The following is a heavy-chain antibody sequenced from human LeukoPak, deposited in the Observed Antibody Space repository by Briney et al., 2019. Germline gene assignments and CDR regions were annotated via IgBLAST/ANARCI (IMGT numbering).Heavy chain of an antibody. CDR1: GFTFSSYG. CDR2: IWYDGSNK. Sequence: GGSLRLSCAASGFTFSSYGMHWVRQAPGKGLEWVAVIWYDGSNKYYADSVKGRFTISRDNSKNTLYLQMNSLRAEDTAVYYCARDPLSNYYGSGSYPDYWGQGTLATVSS. D-gene: IGHD3-10*01. J-gene: IGHJ4*02. CDR3: ARDPLSNYYGSGSYPDY. V-gene: IGHV3-33*01.